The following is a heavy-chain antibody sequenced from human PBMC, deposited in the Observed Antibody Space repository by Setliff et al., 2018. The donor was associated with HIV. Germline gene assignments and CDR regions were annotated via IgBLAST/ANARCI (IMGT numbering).Heavy chain of an antibody. CDR2: VTHSGRT. Sequence: TCAVYGGSFSGYYWSWIRQPPGKGLEWIGEVTHSGRTNYNPSLESRVTTSVDTSKKQFSLRLTSVTAADTAVYYCARGVRDNSGWSSYYFDYWGQGTLVTVSS. CDR3: ARGVRDNSGWSSYYFDY. V-gene: IGHV4-34*01. D-gene: IGHD6-19*01. J-gene: IGHJ4*02. CDR1: GGSFSGYY.